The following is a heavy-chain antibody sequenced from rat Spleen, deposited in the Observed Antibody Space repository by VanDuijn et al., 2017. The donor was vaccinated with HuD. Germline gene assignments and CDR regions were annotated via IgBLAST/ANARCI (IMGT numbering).Heavy chain of an antibody. CDR1: GLSFSNYY. V-gene: IGHV5-27*01. Sequence: EVQLVESDGDLVQPGRSLKISCAASGLSFSNYYMAWVRQAPTKGLEWVAYISTGGGSTYYRDSVKGRFTISRDNAKSTLYLQMDSLRSEDTATYYCTTAAYGYNFDYWGQGVMVTVSS. J-gene: IGHJ2*01. CDR3: TTAAYGYNFDY. D-gene: IGHD1-9*01. CDR2: ISTGGGST.